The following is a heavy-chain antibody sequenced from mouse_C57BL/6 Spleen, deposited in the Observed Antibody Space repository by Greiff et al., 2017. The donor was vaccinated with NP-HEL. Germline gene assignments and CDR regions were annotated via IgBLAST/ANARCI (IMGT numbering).Heavy chain of an antibody. CDR1: GYTFTSYW. J-gene: IGHJ1*03. D-gene: IGHD1-1*01. CDR2: IDPSDSYT. V-gene: IGHV1-69*01. CDR3: APLITTVVATGYFDV. Sequence: QVQLQQSGAELVMPGASVKLSCKASGYTFTSYWMHWVKQRPGQGLEWIGEIDPSDSYTNYNQKFKGKATLTVDTSSSTAYMQLSSLTSEDSAVYYCAPLITTVVATGYFDVWGTGTTVTVSS.